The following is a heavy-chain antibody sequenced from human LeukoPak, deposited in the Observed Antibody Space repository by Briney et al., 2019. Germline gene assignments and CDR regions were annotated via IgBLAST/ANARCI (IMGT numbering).Heavy chain of an antibody. Sequence: SVKVSCKASGGTFSSYALSWMRQAPGQGLEWMGGIIPIFGTANYAQKFQGRVTITTDESTSTAYMELSSLRSEDTAVYYCARDLEQQLGWFDPWGQGTLVTVSS. J-gene: IGHJ5*02. V-gene: IGHV1-69*05. CDR3: ARDLEQQLGWFDP. CDR2: IIPIFGTA. CDR1: GGTFSSYA. D-gene: IGHD6-13*01.